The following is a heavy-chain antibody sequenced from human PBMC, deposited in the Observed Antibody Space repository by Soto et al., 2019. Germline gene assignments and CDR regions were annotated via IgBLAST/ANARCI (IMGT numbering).Heavy chain of an antibody. Sequence: EVQLVESGGGLVQPGRSLRLSCAASGFTFDDYAMHWVRQAPGKGLEWVSGISWNSGSIGYADSVKGRFTISGDNAKNSLYLQMNRLRAEDTALYYCAKGGQLLTEGGGYWGQGTLVTVSS. CDR3: AKGGQLLTEGGGY. CDR2: ISWNSGSI. V-gene: IGHV3-9*01. D-gene: IGHD2-2*01. J-gene: IGHJ4*02. CDR1: GFTFDDYA.